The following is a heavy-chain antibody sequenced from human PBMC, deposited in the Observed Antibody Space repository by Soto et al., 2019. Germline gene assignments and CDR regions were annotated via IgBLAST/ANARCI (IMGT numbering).Heavy chain of an antibody. CDR2: TGFDGNSI. Sequence: PGESLCLSCAASGYIFSNFYMSWIRQRPATGHEWVSYTGFDGNSIYYSNSVNARFTVLTADAKNSLYLQMNSLRAADTTAYYFARDSFPYYHKSTRYGEAFDPWGQGTVVTVSS. D-gene: IGHD3-10*01. CDR1: GYIFSNFY. J-gene: IGHJ5*02. V-gene: IGHV3-11*01. CDR3: ARDSFPYYHKSTRYGEAFDP.